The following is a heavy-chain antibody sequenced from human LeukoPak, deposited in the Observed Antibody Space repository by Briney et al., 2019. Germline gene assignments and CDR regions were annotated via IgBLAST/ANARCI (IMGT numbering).Heavy chain of an antibody. CDR2: MNPNSGNT. CDR1: GYTFTSYD. V-gene: IGHV1-8*01. Sequence: ASVKVSCKASGYTFTSYDINRVRQATGQGLEWMGWMNPNSGNTGYAQKFQDRVTMTRNTSISTAYMELSSLRSEDTAVYYCAREMRYDFWSGYYTGGDYGMDVWGQGTTVTVSS. D-gene: IGHD3-3*01. J-gene: IGHJ6*02. CDR3: AREMRYDFWSGYYTGGDYGMDV.